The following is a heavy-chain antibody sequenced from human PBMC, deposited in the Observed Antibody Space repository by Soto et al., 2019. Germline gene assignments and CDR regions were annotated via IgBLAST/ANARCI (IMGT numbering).Heavy chain of an antibody. CDR1: GFTFSSYA. V-gene: IGHV3-30-3*01. Sequence: QVQLVESGGGVVQPGRSLRLSCAASGFTFSSYAMHWVRQAPGKGLEWVAVISYDGSNKYYADSVKGRFTISRDNSKNTRYLQMNSLRAEDTAVYYCARVNPSSVGPFDYWGQGTLVTVSS. CDR3: ARVNPSSVGPFDY. CDR2: ISYDGSNK. J-gene: IGHJ4*02. D-gene: IGHD3-16*01.